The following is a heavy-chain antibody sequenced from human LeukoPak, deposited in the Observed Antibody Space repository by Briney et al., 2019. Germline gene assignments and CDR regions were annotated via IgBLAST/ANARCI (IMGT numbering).Heavy chain of an antibody. CDR2: IWYDGSNK. V-gene: IGHV3-33*06. J-gene: IGHJ4*02. CDR3: AKGYSYGYDY. Sequence: GGSLRLSCAASGFTFSSYGMHWVRQAPGKGLEWVAVIWYDGSNKYYADSVKGRFTISRDNSKNTLYLQMNSPRAEDTAAYYCAKGYSYGYDYWGQGTLVTVSS. CDR1: GFTFSSYG. D-gene: IGHD5-18*01.